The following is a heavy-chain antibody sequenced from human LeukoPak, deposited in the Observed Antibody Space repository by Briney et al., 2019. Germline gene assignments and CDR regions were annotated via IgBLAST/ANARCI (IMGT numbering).Heavy chain of an antibody. D-gene: IGHD6-6*01. J-gene: IGHJ6*03. CDR2: ISYDGSNK. Sequence: PGGSLRLSCAASGFTFSSYAMHWVRQAPGKGLEWVAVISYDGSNKYYADSVKGRFTISRDNSKNTLYLQMNSLRAEDTAVYYCAKDARIAARPFHYYYYMDVWGKGTTVTVSS. V-gene: IGHV3-30-3*01. CDR3: AKDARIAARPFHYYYYMDV. CDR1: GFTFSSYA.